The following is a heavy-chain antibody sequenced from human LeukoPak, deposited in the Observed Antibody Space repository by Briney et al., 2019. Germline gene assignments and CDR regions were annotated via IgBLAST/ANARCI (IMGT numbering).Heavy chain of an antibody. CDR3: ARGGAARPAIAVAGRAKKNQFDY. D-gene: IGHD6-19*01. J-gene: IGHJ4*02. CDR1: GGSFSGYY. Sequence: SETLSLTCAVYGGSFSGYYWSWIRQPPGKGLEWIGEINHRGSTNYNPSLKSRVTISVDTSKNQFSLKLSSVTAADTAVYYCARGGAARPAIAVAGRAKKNQFDYWGQGTLVTVSS. V-gene: IGHV4-34*01. CDR2: INHRGST.